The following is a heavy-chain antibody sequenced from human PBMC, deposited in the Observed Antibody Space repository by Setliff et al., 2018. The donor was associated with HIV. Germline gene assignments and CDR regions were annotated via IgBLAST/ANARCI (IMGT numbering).Heavy chain of an antibody. CDR1: GFTFSSYG. D-gene: IGHD4-17*01. CDR2: IRYDGSNK. V-gene: IGHV3-30*02. CDR3: ARADVTMVNYMDV. J-gene: IGHJ6*03. Sequence: GGSLRLSCAASGFTFSSYGMHWVRQAPGKGLEWVAFIRYDGSNKYYADSVKGRFTISRDNAKNTLYLQMNSLRAEDTAVYYCARADVTMVNYMDVWAKGPRSPSP.